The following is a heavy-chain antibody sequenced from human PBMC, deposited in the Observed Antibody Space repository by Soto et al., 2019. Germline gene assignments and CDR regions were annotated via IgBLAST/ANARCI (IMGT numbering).Heavy chain of an antibody. V-gene: IGHV3-30-3*01. J-gene: IGHJ6*02. CDR3: ATDYSNYFDFGMDV. CDR1: GFSFSTFT. Sequence: QVQLVECGGGVVQPGRSLRLSCAASGFSFSTFTMHWVRQAPGKGLEWVAVVSYDGTTKYYADSVKGRFTISRDNSKNTLYVQMNSLRVEDTAVYYCATDYSNYFDFGMDVGGQGTTVTVSS. CDR2: VSYDGTTK. D-gene: IGHD4-4*01.